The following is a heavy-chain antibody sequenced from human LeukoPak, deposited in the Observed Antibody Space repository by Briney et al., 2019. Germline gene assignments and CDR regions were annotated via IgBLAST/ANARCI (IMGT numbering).Heavy chain of an antibody. CDR2: ISWNSGSI. CDR3: ARIYCGGDCYTYYFDY. V-gene: IGHV3-9*01. J-gene: IGHJ4*02. Sequence: GGSLRLSCAASGFTFDDYAMHWVRQAPGKGLEWVSGISWNSGSIGYADSVKGRFTISRDNAKNSLYLQMNSLRAEDTAVYYCARIYCGGDCYTYYFDYWGQGTLVTVSS. D-gene: IGHD2-21*02. CDR1: GFTFDDYA.